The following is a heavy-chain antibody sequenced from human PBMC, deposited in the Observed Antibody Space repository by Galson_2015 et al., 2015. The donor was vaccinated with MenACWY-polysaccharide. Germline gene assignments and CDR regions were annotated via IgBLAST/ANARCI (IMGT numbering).Heavy chain of an antibody. V-gene: IGHV3-23*01. Sequence: SLRLSCAASGFTFSSYGMSWVRQAPGRGLEWVSSISGSGGSTFYADSVKGRFTISRDNSKNTLSLQVNSLRAEDTAKYYCAKDLRVGATAASQLDCRGHGALVTVSS. J-gene: IGHJ5*01. CDR3: AKDLRVGATAASQLDC. CDR1: GFTFSSYG. D-gene: IGHD1-26*01. CDR2: ISGSGGST.